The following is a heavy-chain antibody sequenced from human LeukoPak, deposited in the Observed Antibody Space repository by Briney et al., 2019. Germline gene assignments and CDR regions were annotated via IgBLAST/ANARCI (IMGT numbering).Heavy chain of an antibody. D-gene: IGHD3-3*01. CDR3: AKGGDYDFWSGYYQNTGFDY. CDR1: GFTSSSYA. Sequence: PGGSLRLSCAASGFTSSSYAMSWVRQAPGKGLEWVSAISGGGGSTYYADSVKGRFTISRDNSKNTLYLQMNSLRAEDTAVYYCAKGGDYDFWSGYYQNTGFDYWGQGTLVTVSS. V-gene: IGHV3-23*01. CDR2: ISGGGGST. J-gene: IGHJ4*02.